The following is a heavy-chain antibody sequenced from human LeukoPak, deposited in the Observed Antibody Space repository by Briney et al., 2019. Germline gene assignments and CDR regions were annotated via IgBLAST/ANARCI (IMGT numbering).Heavy chain of an antibody. CDR1: GYTFTGYY. Sequence: ASVKVSCKASGYTFTGYYMHWVRQAPGQGLEWMGWINPNSGGTNYAQKFQGWVTMTRDTSISTAYMELSRLRSDDTAVYYCPRDNYGSGEANWFDPWGQGTLVTVSS. D-gene: IGHD3-10*01. V-gene: IGHV1-2*04. CDR2: INPNSGGT. CDR3: PRDNYGSGEANWFDP. J-gene: IGHJ5*02.